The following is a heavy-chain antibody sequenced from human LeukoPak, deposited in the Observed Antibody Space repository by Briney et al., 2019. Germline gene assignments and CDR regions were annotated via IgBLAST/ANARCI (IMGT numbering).Heavy chain of an antibody. V-gene: IGHV3-7*01. CDR1: GFTISTFW. CDR3: ARDPMTAAGSKDGMDV. CDR2: INLDGSEK. Sequence: GGSLRLSCAASGFTISTFWMTWVRQAPGKGLEWVANINLDGSEKYYVDSVEGRFTISRDNTKNSVFLQMNSLRAEDTAVYYCARDPMTAAGSKDGMDVWGQGTTVTVSS. J-gene: IGHJ6*02. D-gene: IGHD6-13*01.